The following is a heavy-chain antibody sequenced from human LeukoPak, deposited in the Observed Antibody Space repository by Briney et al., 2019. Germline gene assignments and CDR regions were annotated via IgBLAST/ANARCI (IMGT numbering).Heavy chain of an antibody. J-gene: IGHJ6*03. Sequence: ASVKVSCKASGYTFTGYYIHWVRQAPGQGLEWMGWINPNSGGTSYAQKFQDRVTMTRDRSISTAYMELSRLRSDDTAVFYCARSPFGVDLYYYYMDVWGKGTTVTVSS. V-gene: IGHV1-2*02. CDR1: GYTFTGYY. D-gene: IGHD3-3*01. CDR3: ARSPFGVDLYYYYMDV. CDR2: INPNSGGT.